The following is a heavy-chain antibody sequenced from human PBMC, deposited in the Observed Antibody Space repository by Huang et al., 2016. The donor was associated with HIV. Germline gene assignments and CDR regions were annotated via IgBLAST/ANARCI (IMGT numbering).Heavy chain of an antibody. CDR2: SSSSSSTI. Sequence: EVQLVESGGGLVQPGGSLRLSCAASGFTFSCFSMNWVRQAQGKWLEWGSYSSSSSSTIYYADSVKGRFTISRDNAKNSLFLQMNSLRDEDTAVYYCARGIRYFGVVAYFDYWGQGALVTVSS. J-gene: IGHJ4*02. CDR1: GFTFSCFS. V-gene: IGHV3-48*02. CDR3: ARGIRYFGVVAYFDY. D-gene: IGHD3-3*01.